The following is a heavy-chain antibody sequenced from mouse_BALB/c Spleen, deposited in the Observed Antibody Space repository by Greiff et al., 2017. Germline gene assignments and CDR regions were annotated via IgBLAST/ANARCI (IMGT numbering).Heavy chain of an antibody. CDR2: FYPGSGSI. J-gene: IGHJ3*01. V-gene: IGHV1-62-2*01. D-gene: IGHD2-14*01. CDR1: GYTFTEYI. CDR3: ARHEDPWYDERTVFAY. Sequence: QVQLKESGAELVKPGASVKLSCKASGYTFTEYIIHWVKQRSGQGLEWIGWFYPGSGSIKYNEKFKDKATLTADKSSSTVYMELSRLTSEDSAVYFCARHEDPWYDERTVFAYWGQGTLVTVSA.